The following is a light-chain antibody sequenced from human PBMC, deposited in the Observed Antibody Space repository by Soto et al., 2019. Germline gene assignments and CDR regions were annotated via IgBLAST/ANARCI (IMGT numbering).Light chain of an antibody. J-gene: IGLJ1*01. Sequence: QSVLTQPASLSGSPGQSITISRPGTSSEVGGYNYVSWYQQHPGKAPKLMIYDVSNRPSGVSNRFSGSKPGNTASLTISGLQAEDEADYYCSSYTSSSTLDVFGTGTKVTVL. CDR2: DVS. CDR3: SSYTSSSTLDV. CDR1: SSEVGGYNY. V-gene: IGLV2-14*01.